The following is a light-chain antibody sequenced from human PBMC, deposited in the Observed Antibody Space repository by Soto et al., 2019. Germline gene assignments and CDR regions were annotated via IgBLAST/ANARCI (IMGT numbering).Light chain of an antibody. Sequence: NFMLTQPHSVSESPGKTVTISCTRSSGSIASNSVQWYQQRPGSAPTTVIYDGNQRPSGVPDRFSGSIDSSSNSAPLTISGLRTEDESDYYCQSYDGRVVLFGGGTKLTVL. CDR2: DGN. CDR3: QSYDGRVVL. J-gene: IGLJ2*01. V-gene: IGLV6-57*03. CDR1: SGSIASNS.